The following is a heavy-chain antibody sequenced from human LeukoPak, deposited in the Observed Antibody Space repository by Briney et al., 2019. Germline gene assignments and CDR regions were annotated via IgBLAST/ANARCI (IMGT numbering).Heavy chain of an antibody. D-gene: IGHD2-21*01. Sequence: GGSLRLSCTASGFTVSSNYMSWVRQAPGKGLEWVSVIYSGGSTSYADSVKGRFTISRDTSKNTLYLQMNSLRAEDTAVYYCARFTHGGDFDYWGQGTLVTVSS. V-gene: IGHV3-66*01. J-gene: IGHJ4*02. CDR2: IYSGGST. CDR1: GFTVSSNY. CDR3: ARFTHGGDFDY.